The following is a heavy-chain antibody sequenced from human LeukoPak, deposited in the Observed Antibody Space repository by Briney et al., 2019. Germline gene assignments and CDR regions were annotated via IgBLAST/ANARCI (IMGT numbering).Heavy chain of an antibody. Sequence: SETLSLTCTVSGGSISSYYWSWIRQPPGKGLEWIGYIYYSGSTNYNPSLKSRVTISVDTSKNQFSLKLSSVTAADTAVYYCARDRVGAFFGYHYYYMDVWGKGTTVTVSS. CDR3: ARDRVGAFFGYHYYYMDV. CDR1: GGSISSYY. J-gene: IGHJ6*03. V-gene: IGHV4-59*01. D-gene: IGHD1-26*01. CDR2: IYYSGST.